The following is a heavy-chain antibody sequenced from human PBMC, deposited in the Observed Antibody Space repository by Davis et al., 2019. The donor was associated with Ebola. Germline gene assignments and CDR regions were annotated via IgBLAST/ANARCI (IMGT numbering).Heavy chain of an antibody. J-gene: IGHJ5*02. Sequence: KVSCKGSGYSFANYWIGWVRQMPGKGLGWMGIIYPADSDTRYSPSFQGQVTISADKSISTAYLQWSSLKASDSAIYYCARRRALYSSGWFSEFDPWGLGTLVTVSS. CDR3: ARRRALYSSGWFSEFDP. CDR1: GYSFANYW. CDR2: IYPADSDT. V-gene: IGHV5-51*01. D-gene: IGHD6-19*01.